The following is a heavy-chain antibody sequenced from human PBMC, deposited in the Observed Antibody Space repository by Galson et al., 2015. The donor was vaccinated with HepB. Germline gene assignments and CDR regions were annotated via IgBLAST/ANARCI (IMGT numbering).Heavy chain of an antibody. D-gene: IGHD1-26*01. V-gene: IGHV3-48*02. CDR3: ARSLYSWDFPGALIDY. J-gene: IGHJ4*02. CDR2: ISSSGNTI. CDR1: GFTFSSYS. Sequence: SLRLSCAAPGFTFSSYSMIWVRQAPGKGLEWISYISSSGNTIYYADSVKGRFTISRDNAKKSLFLQMNSLRDEDTAVYYCARSLYSWDFPGALIDYWGQGTLVTVSS.